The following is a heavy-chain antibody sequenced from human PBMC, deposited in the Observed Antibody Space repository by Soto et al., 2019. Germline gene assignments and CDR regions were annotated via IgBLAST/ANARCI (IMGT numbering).Heavy chain of an antibody. CDR2: ISGSGGST. J-gene: IGHJ3*02. CDR1: GFTFSSYA. D-gene: IGHD1-1*01. V-gene: IGHV3-23*01. CDR3: AKLTAGYGGNDAFDI. Sequence: GGSLRLSCAASGFTFSSYAMSWVRQAPGKGLEWVSAISGSGGSTYYADSVKGRFTISRDNSKNTLYLQMNSLRAEDTAVYYWAKLTAGYGGNDAFDIWGQGTMVTVSS.